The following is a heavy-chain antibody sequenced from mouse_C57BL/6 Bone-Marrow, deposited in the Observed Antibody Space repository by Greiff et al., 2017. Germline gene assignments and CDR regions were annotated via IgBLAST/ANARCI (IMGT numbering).Heavy chain of an antibody. CDR3: ARENYGSSDWYFDV. Sequence: EVKLQQSGPELVKPGASVTISCKASGYSFTDYNMNWVKQSNGKSLEWIGVINPNYGTTSNNQKFKGKATLTVDQSSRSAYMQLNSLTSEDSAVYYCARENYGSSDWYFDVWGTGTTVTVSS. J-gene: IGHJ1*03. D-gene: IGHD1-1*01. CDR2: INPNYGTT. CDR1: GYSFTDYN. V-gene: IGHV1-39*01.